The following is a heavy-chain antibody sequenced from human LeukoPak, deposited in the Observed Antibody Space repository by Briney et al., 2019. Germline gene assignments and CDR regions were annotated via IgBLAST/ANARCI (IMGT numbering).Heavy chain of an antibody. V-gene: IGHV1-18*03. CDR2: ISGYNGKT. CDR1: GYPFTSFG. CDR3: ARDRVYDYSNPRGFDY. D-gene: IGHD4-11*01. J-gene: IGHJ4*02. Sequence: GSVRVSCKASGYPFTSFGISWVRQAPGQGLEWMGWISGYNGKTNCAQNLQGRVTMTTDTSTSTAYVELGSLRSDDMAVYYCARDRVYDYSNPRGFDYWGQGTLVTVSS.